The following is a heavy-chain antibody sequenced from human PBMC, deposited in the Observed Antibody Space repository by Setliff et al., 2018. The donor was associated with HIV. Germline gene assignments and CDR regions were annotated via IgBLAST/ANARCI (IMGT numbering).Heavy chain of an antibody. CDR1: GFTFTAHG. Sequence: LSCAASGFTFTAHGMHWVRQAPDKGLEWVAFINYDENSEYYADSVKGRVTISRDNFRNTVDLQMNNLRPEDTAVYYCAKDGDYRNGDYDAFDIWGLGTMVTVSS. CDR2: INYDENSE. J-gene: IGHJ3*02. CDR3: AKDGDYRNGDYDAFDI. D-gene: IGHD4-4*01. V-gene: IGHV3-30*02.